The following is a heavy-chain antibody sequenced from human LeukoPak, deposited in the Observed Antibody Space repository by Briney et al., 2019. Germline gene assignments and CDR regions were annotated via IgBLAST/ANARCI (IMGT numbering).Heavy chain of an antibody. CDR2: IYQSGST. D-gene: IGHD3-22*01. J-gene: IGHJ4*02. CDR1: GYSISSGYY. Sequence: SETLSLTCTVSGYSISSGYYWGWIRQPPGKGLEWIGSIYQSGSTYYNPSLKSRVTISVDTSKNQFSLKLSSVTAADTAVYYCARGSHDSSGYYFHWGQGTLVTVSS. CDR3: ARGSHDSSGYYFH. V-gene: IGHV4-38-2*02.